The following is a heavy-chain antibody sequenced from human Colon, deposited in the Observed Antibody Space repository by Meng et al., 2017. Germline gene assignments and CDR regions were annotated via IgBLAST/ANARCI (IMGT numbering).Heavy chain of an antibody. D-gene: IGHD6-19*01. Sequence: QVVLPETSPGLVKPSLTLSLPCLASGGSISGGGYYWSWIRLHPGKGLEWIGYIYFSGSTYYNPSLKSLVTMSVDTSKNQFSLKLSSVTAADTAVYYCARVLPFSSGWSYFDYWGQGTLVTVSS. V-gene: IGHV4-31*01. CDR1: GGSISGGGYY. J-gene: IGHJ4*02. CDR3: ARVLPFSSGWSYFDY. CDR2: IYFSGST.